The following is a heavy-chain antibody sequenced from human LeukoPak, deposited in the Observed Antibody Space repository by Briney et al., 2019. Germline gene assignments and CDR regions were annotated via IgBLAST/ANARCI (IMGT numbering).Heavy chain of an antibody. CDR3: ARGAVTRYYYYYMDV. V-gene: IGHV3-23*01. J-gene: IGHJ6*03. CDR1: GFTFSSYG. CDR2: ISNGVGST. D-gene: IGHD4-17*01. Sequence: GGSLRLSCAASGFTFSSYGMTWVRQAPGKGLEWVSSISNGVGSTYYADSVKGRFTISRDNSKNTLYLQMNSLRAEDTAVYYCARGAVTRYYYYYMDVWGKGTTVTISS.